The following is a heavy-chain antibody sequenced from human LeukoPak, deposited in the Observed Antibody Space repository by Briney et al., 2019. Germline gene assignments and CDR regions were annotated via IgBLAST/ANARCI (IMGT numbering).Heavy chain of an antibody. CDR1: GFTFDDYA. CDR3: AKDIRYYYDSSGSSGLDY. J-gene: IGHJ4*02. Sequence: GGSLRLSCAASGFTFDDYAMHWVRHAPGKGLEWVSGISWNSGSIGYADSVKGRFTISRDNAKNSLYLQMNSLRAEDTALYYCAKDIRYYYDSSGSSGLDYWGQGTLVTVSS. V-gene: IGHV3-9*01. D-gene: IGHD3-22*01. CDR2: ISWNSGSI.